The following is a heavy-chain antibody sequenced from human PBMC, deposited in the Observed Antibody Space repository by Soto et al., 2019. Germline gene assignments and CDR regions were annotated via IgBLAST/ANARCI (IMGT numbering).Heavy chain of an antibody. J-gene: IGHJ6*02. V-gene: IGHV1-18*01. Sequence: SVKVACKASGYRFPDYGISWVRQAPGQGLARMGWISGHNGNTNDAQKLKGRVTMTTDTSTSTAYMELRSLRSDDTAVYYCARDRLSSSCSVQVFYAMYVWGHGTTVTVPS. CDR1: GYRFPDYG. CDR3: ARDRLSSSCSVQVFYAMYV. D-gene: IGHD6-13*01. CDR2: ISGHNGNT.